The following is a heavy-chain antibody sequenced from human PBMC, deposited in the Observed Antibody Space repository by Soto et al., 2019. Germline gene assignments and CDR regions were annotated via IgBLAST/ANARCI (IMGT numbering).Heavy chain of an antibody. J-gene: IGHJ6*03. Sequence: GGSLRLSCAASGFTFSSYAMSWVRQAPGKGLEWVSAISGSGGSTYYADSVKGRFTISRDNSKNTLYLQMNSLRAEETAVYYCAKDWIIKTDCSSTSCGLDGYYMDVWGKGTTVTVSS. CDR3: AKDWIIKTDCSSTSCGLDGYYMDV. V-gene: IGHV3-23*01. CDR2: ISGSGGST. D-gene: IGHD2-2*01. CDR1: GFTFSSYA.